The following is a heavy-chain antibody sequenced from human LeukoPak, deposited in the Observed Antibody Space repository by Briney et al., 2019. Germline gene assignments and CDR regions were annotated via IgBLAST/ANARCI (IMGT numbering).Heavy chain of an antibody. Sequence: SGGSLRLSCAASGFTFSGYPIHWVRQAPGKGLEWVAVISYDGSNKYYADSVKGRFTISRDNSKNTLYLQMNSLRAEDTAVYYCARGGTDILLEPPAIPFDYWGQGALVTVSS. J-gene: IGHJ4*02. CDR3: ARGGTDILLEPPAIPFDY. D-gene: IGHD2-8*01. CDR1: GFTFSGYP. V-gene: IGHV3-30-3*01. CDR2: ISYDGSNK.